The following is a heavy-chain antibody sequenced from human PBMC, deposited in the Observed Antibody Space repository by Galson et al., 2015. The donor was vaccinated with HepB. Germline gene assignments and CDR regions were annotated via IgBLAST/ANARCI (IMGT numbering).Heavy chain of an antibody. CDR3: ARRPPYNDILTGDGNWFFDL. J-gene: IGHJ2*01. CDR2: INPGNSHA. V-gene: IGHV5-51*03. Sequence: QSGAEVKKPGESLKISCKGSAKTFSGYWIAWVRQMPGKGLEWMGIINPGNSHARYSPSFQGRVIISADRSITTAYLQWSSLRASDTAMYYCARRPPYNDILTGDGNWFFDLWGRGTLVTVSS. CDR1: AKTFSGYW. D-gene: IGHD3-9*01.